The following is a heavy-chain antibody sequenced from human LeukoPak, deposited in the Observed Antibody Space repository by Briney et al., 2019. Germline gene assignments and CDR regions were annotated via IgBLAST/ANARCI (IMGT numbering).Heavy chain of an antibody. CDR1: GSTISSYS. D-gene: IGHD6-19*01. V-gene: IGHV3-21*01. Sequence: GGSLRLSCAASGSTISSYSMNWVRQAPGKGLEWVSSISSSSNNIYYTDSVKGRFTISRDNAKNSLYLQMNSLRAEDTAVYYCAGPSGPGIYYFDYWGQGTLVTVSS. CDR2: ISSSSNNI. CDR3: AGPSGPGIYYFDY. J-gene: IGHJ4*02.